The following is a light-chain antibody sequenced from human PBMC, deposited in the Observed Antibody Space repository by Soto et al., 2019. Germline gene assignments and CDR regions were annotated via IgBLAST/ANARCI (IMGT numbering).Light chain of an antibody. Sequence: QSALTQPASVSGSPGQSITISCTGTSNAVGGYNYVSWYQQYPDKAPKLLIYDVSKRPSGVSNRFSGSKSGTTASLTISGLQGEDEAEYYCSSYRGTAAVFGGGTKLTVL. CDR2: DVS. CDR1: SNAVGGYNY. V-gene: IGLV2-14*03. J-gene: IGLJ2*01. CDR3: SSYRGTAAV.